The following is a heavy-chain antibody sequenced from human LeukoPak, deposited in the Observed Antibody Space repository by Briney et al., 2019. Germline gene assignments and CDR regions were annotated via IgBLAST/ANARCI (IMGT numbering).Heavy chain of an antibody. Sequence: SETLSLTCTVSGGSIGSSTYYWGWIRQSPGKGLEWLGNMYYSGSTYYNPSLKSRVTISVDTSKNQFSLKLSSVTAADTAVYYCVRHPAERVDYWYGMDVWGQGTTVTVSS. CDR2: MYYSGST. CDR3: VRHPAERVDYWYGMDV. J-gene: IGHJ6*02. V-gene: IGHV4-39*01. D-gene: IGHD3-10*01. CDR1: GGSIGSSTYY.